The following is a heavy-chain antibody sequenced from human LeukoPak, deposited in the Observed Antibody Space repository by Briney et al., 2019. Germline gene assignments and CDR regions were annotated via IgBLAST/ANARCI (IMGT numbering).Heavy chain of an antibody. CDR2: IYHSGST. V-gene: IGHV4-4*02. CDR1: GGSISSSNW. D-gene: IGHD3-9*01. CDR3: ARVTHDILTGYYRGWFDP. J-gene: IGHJ5*02. Sequence: SETLSLTCAVSGGSISSSNWWSWVRQPPGKGLEWIGEIYHSGSTNYNPSLKSRVTISVDKSKNQFSLKLSSVTAADTAVYYCARVTHDILTGYYRGWFDPWGPGNPGHRLL.